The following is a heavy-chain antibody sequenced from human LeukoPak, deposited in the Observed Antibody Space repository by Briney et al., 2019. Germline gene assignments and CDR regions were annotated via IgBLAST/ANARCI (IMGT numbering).Heavy chain of an antibody. V-gene: IGHV1-3*03. J-gene: IGHJ4*02. CDR3: ARGGASSSWYYWIYFDY. CDR1: GHTFTSYA. CDR2: INAGDGNT. Sequence: GASVKVSCKASGHTFTSYAMHWVRQAPGQRLEWMGWINAGDGNTKYSQEFQGRVTITRDTSASTAYMELSSLRSEDMAVYYCARGGASSSWYYWIYFDYWGQGTLVTVSS. D-gene: IGHD6-13*01.